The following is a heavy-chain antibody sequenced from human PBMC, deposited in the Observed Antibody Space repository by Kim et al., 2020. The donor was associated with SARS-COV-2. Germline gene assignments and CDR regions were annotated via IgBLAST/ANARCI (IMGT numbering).Heavy chain of an antibody. D-gene: IGHD3-10*01. CDR1: GYTFTSYG. Sequence: ASVKVSCKASGYTFTSYGISWVRQAPGQGLEWMGWISAYNGNTNYAQKLQGRVTMTTDTSTSTAYMELRSLRSDDTAVYYCHLWFGELLPDYYYYYGMDVWGQGTTVTVSS. CDR3: HLWFGELLPDYYYYYGMDV. V-gene: IGHV1-18*01. CDR2: ISAYNGNT. J-gene: IGHJ6*02.